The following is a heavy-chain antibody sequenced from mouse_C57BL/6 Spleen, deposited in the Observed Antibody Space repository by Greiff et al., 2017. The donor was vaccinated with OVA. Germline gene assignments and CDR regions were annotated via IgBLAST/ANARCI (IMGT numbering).Heavy chain of an antibody. D-gene: IGHD1-1*01. CDR3: TGTTVVDTFAY. CDR1: GFTFSNYW. V-gene: IGHV6-3*01. CDR2: IRLKSDNYAT. J-gene: IGHJ3*01. Sequence: EVKLVESGGGLVQPGGSMKLSCVASGFTFSNYWMNWVRQSPEKGLEWVAQIRLKSDNYATHYAESVKGRFTISRDDSKSSVYLQMNNLRAEDTGIYYCTGTTVVDTFAYWGQGTLVTVSA.